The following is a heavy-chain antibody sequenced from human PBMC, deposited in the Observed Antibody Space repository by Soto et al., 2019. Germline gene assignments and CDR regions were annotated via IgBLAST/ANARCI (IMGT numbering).Heavy chain of an antibody. D-gene: IGHD6-13*01. J-gene: IGHJ6*02. V-gene: IGHV1-2*02. Sequence: ASVKVSCKASGYPFTGYYMHWVRQAPGQGPEWMGWVSPKSGDTNYVQKFQGRVTMTTDTSTTTAYMELTRLRSDDTAAYYCARRPMWRQLVQDYGMDVWGHGTMVTVSS. CDR3: ARRPMWRQLVQDYGMDV. CDR1: GYPFTGYY. CDR2: VSPKSGDT.